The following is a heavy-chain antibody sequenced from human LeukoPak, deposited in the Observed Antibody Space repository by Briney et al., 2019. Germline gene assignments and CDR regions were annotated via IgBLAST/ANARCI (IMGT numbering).Heavy chain of an antibody. D-gene: IGHD3-16*02. Sequence: TGGSLRLSCAASGFTFSNYGMHWVRQAPGKGLEWVAFIRYDGSNKYYADSVKGRFTISRDNSKNTLYLQMNSLRAEDTAVYYCARVPYDYVWGSYRSQELFDYWGQGTLVTVSS. V-gene: IGHV3-30*02. CDR3: ARVPYDYVWGSYRSQELFDY. J-gene: IGHJ4*02. CDR1: GFTFSNYG. CDR2: IRYDGSNK.